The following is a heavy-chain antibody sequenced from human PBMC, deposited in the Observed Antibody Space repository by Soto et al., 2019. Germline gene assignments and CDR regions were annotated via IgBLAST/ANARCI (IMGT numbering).Heavy chain of an antibody. CDR3: ARENSYHDDSGHSPDYYYSYPMNG. J-gene: IGHJ6*01. CDR2: VFHSGST. V-gene: IGHV4-30-2*01. Sequence: ASETLSLTCAVSGHSLSNAGYSWSCLRQPPGKRLEWIGYVFHSGSTYYNPTLMSRISISLDRSETPFSLRLSSMTAADTAVYYRARENSYHDDSGHSPDYYYSYPMNGWGQGTPVTVSS. D-gene: IGHD3-16*02. CDR1: GHSLSNAGYS.